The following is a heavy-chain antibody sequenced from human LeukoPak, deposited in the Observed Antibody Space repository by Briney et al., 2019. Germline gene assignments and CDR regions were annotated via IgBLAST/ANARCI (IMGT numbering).Heavy chain of an antibody. Sequence: TLSLTCAVSGGSISSGGYSWSWIRQPPGKGLEWIGYIYHSGSTYYNPSLKSRVTISVDTSKNQFSLKLSSVTAADTAVYYCARSPPYSSSWFDYWGQGTLVTVSS. D-gene: IGHD6-13*01. V-gene: IGHV4-30-2*02. CDR3: ARSPPYSSSWFDY. J-gene: IGHJ4*02. CDR1: GGSISSGGYS. CDR2: IYHSGST.